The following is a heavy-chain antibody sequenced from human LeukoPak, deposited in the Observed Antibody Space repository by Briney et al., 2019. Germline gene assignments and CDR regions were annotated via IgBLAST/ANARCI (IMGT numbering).Heavy chain of an antibody. D-gene: IGHD2-15*01. Sequence: PSETLSLTCAVYGGSSSGYYWSWIRQPPGKGLEWIGEINHSGSTNYNPSLKSRVTISVDTSKNQFSLKLSSVTAADTAVYYCARGYCSGGSCYPPRWGRYWYFDLWGRGTLVTVSS. J-gene: IGHJ2*01. CDR3: ARGYCSGGSCYPPRWGRYWYFDL. CDR2: INHSGST. CDR1: GGSSSGYY. V-gene: IGHV4-34*01.